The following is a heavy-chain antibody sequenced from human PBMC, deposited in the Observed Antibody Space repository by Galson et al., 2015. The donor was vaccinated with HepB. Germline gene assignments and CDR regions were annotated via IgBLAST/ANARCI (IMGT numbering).Heavy chain of an antibody. J-gene: IGHJ4*02. D-gene: IGHD2-15*01. CDR2: INPSGGST. V-gene: IGHV1-46*01. CDR1: GYTFTSYY. Sequence: SCKASGYTFTSYYMPWVRQAPGQGLEWMGIINPSGGSTSYAQKFQGRVTMTRDTSTSTVYMELSSLRSEDTAVYYCARGGGCSGGSCTGYFDYWGQGTLVTVSS. CDR3: ARGGGCSGGSCTGYFDY.